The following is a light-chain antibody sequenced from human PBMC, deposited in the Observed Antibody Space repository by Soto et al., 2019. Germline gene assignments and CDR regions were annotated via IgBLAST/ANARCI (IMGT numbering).Light chain of an antibody. CDR3: QQYNSYSWT. Sequence: DIQMTQSPSTLSASVGDRVTITCRASQSISSWLAWYQQKPGKAPKLLIYDASGLESGVPSRFSGSGSGTEFTLTISSLQPDDFETYYCQQYNSYSWTLGQGTKVDIK. V-gene: IGKV1-5*01. J-gene: IGKJ1*01. CDR1: QSISSW. CDR2: DAS.